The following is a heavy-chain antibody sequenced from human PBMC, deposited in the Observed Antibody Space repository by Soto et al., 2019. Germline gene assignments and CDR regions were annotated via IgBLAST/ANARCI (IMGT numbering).Heavy chain of an antibody. J-gene: IGHJ5*01. CDR3: ARGTRDIVLMVYSHPFDP. CDR2: IIPIFGTA. D-gene: IGHD2-8*01. Sequence: QVQLVQSGAEVKKPGSSVKVSCKASGGTFSSYAISWVRQAPGQGLEWMGGIIPIFGTANYAQKVQGRVTITADESTSTAYMELSSLRSEDTAVYYCARGTRDIVLMVYSHPFDPWGQGTLVTVSS. CDR1: GGTFSSYA. V-gene: IGHV1-69*01.